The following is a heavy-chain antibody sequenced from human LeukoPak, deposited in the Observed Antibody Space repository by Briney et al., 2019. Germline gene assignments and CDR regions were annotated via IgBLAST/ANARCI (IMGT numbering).Heavy chain of an antibody. CDR3: AREEDSTTIRSSYGMDV. Sequence: GGSLRLSCAGSGFTFSPYTMNWVRQAPGKGLEWVSCISKGGTYIYYADSVGGRFTISRDNAKNSLYLQMNSLRAEDTAVYYCAREEDSTTIRSSYGMDVWGQGTTVTVSS. CDR1: GFTFSPYT. CDR2: ISKGGTYI. V-gene: IGHV3-21*01. J-gene: IGHJ6*02. D-gene: IGHD2/OR15-2a*01.